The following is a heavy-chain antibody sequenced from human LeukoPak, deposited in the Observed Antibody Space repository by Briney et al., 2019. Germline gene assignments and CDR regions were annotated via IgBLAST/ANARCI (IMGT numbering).Heavy chain of an antibody. CDR3: ATHRRSGSGGSENAFEI. D-gene: IGHD5-12*01. CDR1: GDSTSSSTYY. V-gene: IGHV4-39*01. Sequence: SETLSLTCTVSGDSTSSSTYYWDWIRQAPGKGLEWIGNIYDSGTTHYDPSLKSRVTISGDTSKNQFSLKLNSVTAADTAIYYCATHRRSGSGGSENAFEIWGQGTMVTVSS. CDR2: IYDSGTT. J-gene: IGHJ3*02.